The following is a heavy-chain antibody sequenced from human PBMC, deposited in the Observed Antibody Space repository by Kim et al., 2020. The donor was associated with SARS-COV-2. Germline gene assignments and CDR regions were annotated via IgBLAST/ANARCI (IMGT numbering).Heavy chain of an antibody. CDR1: GDSIGSRSHY. D-gene: IGHD3-10*01. CDR2: VFYSGST. Sequence: SETLSLTCTVSGDSIGSRSHYWGWIRQPPGKGLEWIGSVFYSGSTYYTPSLQSRVTISSDTPKNQFSLSLSSVTAADTGVYFCARDRGGAFGENYFDSWGQGTLVTVSS. J-gene: IGHJ4*02. V-gene: IGHV4-39*07. CDR3: ARDRGGAFGENYFDS.